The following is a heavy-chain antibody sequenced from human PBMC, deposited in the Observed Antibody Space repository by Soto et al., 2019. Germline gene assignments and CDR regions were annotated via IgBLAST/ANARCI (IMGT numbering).Heavy chain of an antibody. CDR1: GFTFSGSW. CDR2: VTVYGRVA. D-gene: IGHD3-16*01. J-gene: IGHJ1*01. CDR3: AREINWGEGGS. Sequence: PWGSRRLSCVASGFTFSGSWMHWVRQAQGKGLVWVSRVTVYGRVANYADSVQGRFIISRDNAKNTVYLHMNSLRADDTAVYYCAREINWGEGGSWGQGTMVNVSS. V-gene: IGHV3-74*01.